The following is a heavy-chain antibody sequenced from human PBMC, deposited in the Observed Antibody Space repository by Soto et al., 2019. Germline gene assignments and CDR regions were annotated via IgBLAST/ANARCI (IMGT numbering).Heavy chain of an antibody. V-gene: IGHV5-51*01. Sequence: PGESLKIFCRGSGYAFNTNWFGWVRQLPGRGLEWVGIMYPGDSDTRYNPSLQGHVTLSVDVTVSTAFLQWRSLETSDTGMYFCARLPRDCNNTCCYYADHWGQGTQVTVSS. D-gene: IGHD3-10*01. CDR1: GYAFNTNW. CDR2: MYPGDSDT. J-gene: IGHJ4*02. CDR3: ARLPRDCNNTCCYYADH.